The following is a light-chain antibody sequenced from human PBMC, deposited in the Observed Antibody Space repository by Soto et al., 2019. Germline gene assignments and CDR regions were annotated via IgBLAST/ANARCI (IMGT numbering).Light chain of an antibody. CDR1: LSLSSY. J-gene: IGKJ5*01. Sequence: EIVLTKSPATLSLSPGERATLSCRASLSLSSYLAWYQQKPGQAPRLLIYDTSNRATGIPARFSGSGSGTDFTLTISSLEPEDFAVYYCQQRNSRPSITFGQGTRLEIK. V-gene: IGKV3-11*01. CDR3: QQRNSRPSIT. CDR2: DTS.